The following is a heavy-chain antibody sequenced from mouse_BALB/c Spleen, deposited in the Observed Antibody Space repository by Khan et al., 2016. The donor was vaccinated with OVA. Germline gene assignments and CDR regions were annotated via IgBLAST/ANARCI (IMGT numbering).Heavy chain of an antibody. J-gene: IGHJ4*01. CDR3: ARSYGSWAMDY. Sequence: EVQLQESGPSLVKPSQTLSLTCSVTGDSITSGFWNWIRKFPGNKFEYLGYITYSGNIYYNPSLKSRISITRDTSKSQYYLQLNSVTTEDTATYYCARSYGSWAMDYWGQGTSVNVSS. CDR2: ITYSGNI. V-gene: IGHV3-8*02. D-gene: IGHD1-1*01. CDR1: GDSITSGF.